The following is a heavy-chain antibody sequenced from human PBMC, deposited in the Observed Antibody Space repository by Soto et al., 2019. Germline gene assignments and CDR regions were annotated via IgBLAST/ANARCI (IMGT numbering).Heavy chain of an antibody. CDR3: ASTKGGYYYFSPFDY. CDR1: GFTFSSYS. Sequence: GGSLRLSCAASGFTFSSYSMNWVRQAPGKGLEWVSSISSSSSYIYYADSVKGRFTISRDNAKNSLYLQMNSLRAEDTAVYYCASTKGGYYYFSPFDYWGQGTLVTVSS. D-gene: IGHD3-22*01. V-gene: IGHV3-21*01. J-gene: IGHJ4*02. CDR2: ISSSSSYI.